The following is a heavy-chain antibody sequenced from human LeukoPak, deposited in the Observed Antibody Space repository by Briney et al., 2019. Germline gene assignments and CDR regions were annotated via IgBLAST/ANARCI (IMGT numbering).Heavy chain of an antibody. J-gene: IGHJ6*03. Sequence: SVKVSCKASGGTFGDYAINWVRQAPGQGLEWMGGIIPLFGTTNYAQKFQDRVTITADGSTNTAYMELSSLRSEDTAVYYCARDTLAYSQGTAYYYMDVWGKGTTVTVSS. D-gene: IGHD3-3*02. V-gene: IGHV1-69*13. CDR2: IIPLFGTT. CDR3: ARDTLAYSQGTAYYYMDV. CDR1: GGTFGDYA.